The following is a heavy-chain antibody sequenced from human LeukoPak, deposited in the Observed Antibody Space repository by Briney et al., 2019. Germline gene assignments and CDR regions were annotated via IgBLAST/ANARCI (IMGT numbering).Heavy chain of an antibody. V-gene: IGHV1-8*01. CDR1: GYTFTSYD. CDR2: MNPNSGNT. CDR3: ARGHEWAPNSGPGY. Sequence: ASVKVSCKASGYTFTSYDIYWVRQAAGQGLEWMGWMNPNSGNTGYTQKFQGRVIMTRNTSISTAYMELSSLRSEDTALYYCARGHEWAPNSGPGYWGQGTLVTVSS. D-gene: IGHD1-26*01. J-gene: IGHJ4*02.